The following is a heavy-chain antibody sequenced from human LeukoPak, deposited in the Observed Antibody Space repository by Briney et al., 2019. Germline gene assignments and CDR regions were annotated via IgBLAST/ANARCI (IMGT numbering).Heavy chain of an antibody. Sequence: SGPTLVNPTQTLTLTCTFSGFSLSTSGVGVGWIRQPAGKALEWLALIYWDDDKRYSPSLKSRLTITKDTSKNQVVLTMTNMDPVDTATYYCAHTSYYYGSGSQDFDYWGQGTLVTVSS. CDR3: AHTSYYYGSGSQDFDY. CDR2: IYWDDDK. CDR1: GFSLSTSGVG. J-gene: IGHJ4*02. V-gene: IGHV2-5*02. D-gene: IGHD3-10*01.